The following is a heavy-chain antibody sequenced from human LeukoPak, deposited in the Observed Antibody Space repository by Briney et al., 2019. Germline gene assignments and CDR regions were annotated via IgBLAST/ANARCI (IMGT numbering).Heavy chain of an antibody. CDR2: ISYDGSNK. CDR3: ARDIIILRYYYGSGSYPAFDI. Sequence: PGGSLRLSCAASGFTFSSYAMHWVRQAPGKGLEWVAVISYDGSNKYYADSVKGRFTISRDNSKNTLYLQMNSLRAEDTAVYYCARDIIILRYYYGSGSYPAFDIWGQGTMVTVSS. D-gene: IGHD3-10*01. J-gene: IGHJ3*02. CDR1: GFTFSSYA. V-gene: IGHV3-30*04.